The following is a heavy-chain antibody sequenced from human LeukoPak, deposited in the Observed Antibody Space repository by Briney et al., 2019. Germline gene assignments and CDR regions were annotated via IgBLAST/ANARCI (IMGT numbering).Heavy chain of an antibody. CDR2: IYYSRST. D-gene: IGHD3-22*01. CDR3: ARAHESSGEGAFDI. J-gene: IGHJ3*02. V-gene: IGHV4-59*13. CDR1: SGSFSTEY. Sequence: SETLSLTCTVSSGSFSTEYWSWLRQPPGKGLEGIGYIYYSRSTNYNPSLKSRVTMSVDRSKKQISLDLRSVTAAATAVYYCARAHESSGEGAFDIWGQGKLVTVSS.